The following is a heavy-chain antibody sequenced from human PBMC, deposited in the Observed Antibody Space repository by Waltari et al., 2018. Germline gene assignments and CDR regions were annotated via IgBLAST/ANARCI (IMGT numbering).Heavy chain of an antibody. Sequence: EVQLVESGGGLVQPGGSVRLSCAASGFTFSSHWRYWVRQTPGKGLVWVSGINSDGSSTSYADSVKGRVTISRDNAKNTLYLQMNSLRAEDTAVYYCVRDSSGTYWGQGTQVTVSS. V-gene: IGHV3-74*01. J-gene: IGHJ4*02. CDR1: GFTFSSHW. D-gene: IGHD3-22*01. CDR2: INSDGSST. CDR3: VRDSSGTY.